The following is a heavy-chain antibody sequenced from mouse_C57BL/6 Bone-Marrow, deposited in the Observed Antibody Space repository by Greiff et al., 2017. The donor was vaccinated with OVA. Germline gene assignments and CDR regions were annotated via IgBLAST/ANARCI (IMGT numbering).Heavy chain of an antibody. CDR3: ARDPGY. CDR2: ISYDGSN. CDR1: GYSITSGYY. Sequence: EVQLQQSGPGLVKPSQSLSLTCSVTGYSITSGYYWNWIRQFPGNKLEWMGYISYDGSNNYNPSLKNRISITRDTSKNQFFLKLNSVTTEDTATYYCARDPGYWGQGTTLTVSS. V-gene: IGHV3-6*01. J-gene: IGHJ2*01.